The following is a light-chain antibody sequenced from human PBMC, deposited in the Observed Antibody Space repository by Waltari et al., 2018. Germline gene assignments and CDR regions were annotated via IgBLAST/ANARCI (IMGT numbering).Light chain of an antibody. CDR2: DAS. J-gene: IGKJ5*01. V-gene: IGKV1-5*01. CDR3: QQYYDYPIN. CDR1: TNLNTF. Sequence: DIQMTQSPSTVSASLGDRVTITCRASTNLNTFLSWYQQKPGAVPNLLIFDASTLERGVPSRFSGSGSGTHFTLTISGLQPDDFATYYCQQYYDYPINFGQGTRL.